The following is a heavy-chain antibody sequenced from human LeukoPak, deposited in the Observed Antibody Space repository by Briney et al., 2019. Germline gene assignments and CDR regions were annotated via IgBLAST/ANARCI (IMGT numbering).Heavy chain of an antibody. CDR1: GFTFSSYA. CDR2: ISYDGSNK. V-gene: IGHV3-30-3*01. D-gene: IGHD1-7*01. CDR3: AGGWNYGY. Sequence: GGSLRLCCAASGFTFSSYAMHWVRQAPGKGLEWVAVISYDGSNKYYADSVKGRFTISRDNAKKSLYLQMNSLRTEDTAVYYCAGGWNYGYWGQGTLVTVSS. J-gene: IGHJ4*02.